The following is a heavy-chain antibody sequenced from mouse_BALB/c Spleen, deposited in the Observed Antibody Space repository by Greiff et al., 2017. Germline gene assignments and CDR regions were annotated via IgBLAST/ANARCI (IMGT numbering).Heavy chain of an antibody. CDR2: IWAGGST. CDR3: ARNPRDGYFPLNY. D-gene: IGHD2-3*01. J-gene: IGHJ2*01. CDR1: GFSLTSYG. V-gene: IGHV2-9*02. Sequence: QVQLKESGPGLVAPSQSLSITCTVSGFSLTSYGVHWVRQPPGKGLEWLGVIWAGGSTNYNSALMSRLSISKDNSKSQVFFKMNSLQADDTAIYYCARNPRDGYFPLNYWGQGTTLTVSS.